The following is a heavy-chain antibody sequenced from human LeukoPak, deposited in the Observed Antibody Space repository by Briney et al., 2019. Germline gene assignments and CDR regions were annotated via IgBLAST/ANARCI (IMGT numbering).Heavy chain of an antibody. CDR3: AKDPPYSSGWYPVEGDDY. Sequence: PGGSLRLSCAASGFTFSSYAMSWVRQAPGKGLEWVSAISGSGGSTYYADSVKGRFTISRDNSKSTLYLQMNSLRAEDTAVYYCAKDPPYSSGWYPVEGDDYWGQGTLVTVSS. CDR2: ISGSGGST. V-gene: IGHV3-23*01. J-gene: IGHJ4*02. D-gene: IGHD6-19*01. CDR1: GFTFSSYA.